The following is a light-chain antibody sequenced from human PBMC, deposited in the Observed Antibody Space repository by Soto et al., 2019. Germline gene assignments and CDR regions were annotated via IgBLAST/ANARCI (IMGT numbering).Light chain of an antibody. V-gene: IGKV3-15*01. CDR2: GAS. Sequence: EIVMTQSPATLSVSPGERATLSCRASQSVSSNLAWYQQRPGQAPRLLIYGASTRATGIPARFSGSRSGTEFTLRISSLQSEEFAVYHCQQYENWPLTFGGGTKVEIK. J-gene: IGKJ4*01. CDR1: QSVSSN. CDR3: QQYENWPLT.